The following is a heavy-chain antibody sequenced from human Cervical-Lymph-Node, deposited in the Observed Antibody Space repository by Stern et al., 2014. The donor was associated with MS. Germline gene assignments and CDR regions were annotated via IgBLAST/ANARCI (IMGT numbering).Heavy chain of an antibody. Sequence: EVQLVESGGGLVKPGGTLRLSCAASGFTFSSYSMNWVRQAPGKGKERVSSISSSSSYIYYADSVKGRFTISRDNAKNSLYLQMNSLRAEDTAVYYCARDVPRYNFDYWGQGTLVTVSS. CDR3: ARDVPRYNFDY. CDR2: ISSSSSYI. CDR1: GFTFSSYS. D-gene: IGHD5-24*01. V-gene: IGHV3-21*01. J-gene: IGHJ4*02.